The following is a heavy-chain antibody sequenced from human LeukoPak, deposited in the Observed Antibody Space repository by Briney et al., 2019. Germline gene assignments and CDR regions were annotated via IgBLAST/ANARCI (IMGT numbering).Heavy chain of an antibody. Sequence: GGSLRLSCAASGFTFGSYSMNWVRQAPGKGLEWVSSISSSSSYIYYADSVEGRFTISRDNAKNSLYLQMNSLRAEDTAVYYCAREYCTNGVCYHGSGWLSDWGQGTLVTVSS. D-gene: IGHD2-8*01. CDR1: GFTFGSYS. J-gene: IGHJ4*02. CDR3: AREYCTNGVCYHGSGWLSD. CDR2: ISSSSSYI. V-gene: IGHV3-21*01.